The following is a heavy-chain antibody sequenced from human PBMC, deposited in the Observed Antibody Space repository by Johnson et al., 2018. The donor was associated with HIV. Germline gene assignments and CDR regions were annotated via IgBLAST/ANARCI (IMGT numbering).Heavy chain of an antibody. CDR1: GFTFSNAW. J-gene: IGHJ3*02. Sequence: VQLVESGGGLVQPGGSLKLSCAASGFTFSNAWMSWVRQAPGKGLEWVGRIKSKTDGGTTDYAAPVKGRFTTSRDDSKNTLYLQMNSLKTEDTAVYYCTTDSSEGAFDIWGQGTMVTVSS. V-gene: IGHV3-15*01. CDR3: TTDSSEGAFDI. D-gene: IGHD6-25*01. CDR2: IKSKTDGGTT.